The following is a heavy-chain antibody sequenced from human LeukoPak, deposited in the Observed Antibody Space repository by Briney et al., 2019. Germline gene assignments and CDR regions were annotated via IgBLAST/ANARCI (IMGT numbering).Heavy chain of an antibody. D-gene: IGHD5-18*01. J-gene: IGHJ6*02. CDR2: IRSKAYGGTT. Sequence: GGSLRLSCSTFGFTFGDHAMSWVRQAPGKGLEWIGFIRSKAYGGTTEYAASVKGRFIISREDSISIAYLQMNSLKTEDTAVYFCGRGPIQLWLCSGMDVWGQGTTVTVSS. CDR3: GRGPIQLWLCSGMDV. V-gene: IGHV3-49*04. CDR1: GFTFGDHA.